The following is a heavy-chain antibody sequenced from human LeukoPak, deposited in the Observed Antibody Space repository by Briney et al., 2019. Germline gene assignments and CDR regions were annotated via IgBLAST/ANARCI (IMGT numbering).Heavy chain of an antibody. CDR2: IYNSGST. Sequence: PSETLSLTCTVSGGSISSYYWSWIRQPPGKGLEWIGYIYNSGSTNYNPSLKSRVTISVDTSKNQFSLKLSSVTAADTAVYYCARGGGSGWHFGLKTEDAFDIWGQGTMVTVSS. J-gene: IGHJ3*02. V-gene: IGHV4-59*01. CDR1: GGSISSYY. D-gene: IGHD6-19*01. CDR3: ARGGGSGWHFGLKTEDAFDI.